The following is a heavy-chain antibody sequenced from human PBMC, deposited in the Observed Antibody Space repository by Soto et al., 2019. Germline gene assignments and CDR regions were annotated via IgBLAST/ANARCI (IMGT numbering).Heavy chain of an antibody. J-gene: IGHJ3*02. V-gene: IGHV3-13*01. CDR1: GFTFSSYD. CDR3: ARALGYCSGGSCYRDAFDI. Sequence: EVQLVESGGGLVQPGGSLRLSCAASGFTFSSYDMHWVRQATGKGLEWVSAIGTAGDTYYPGSVKGRFTISRENAKNSLYLQMNSLRAGDTAVYYCARALGYCSGGSCYRDAFDIWGQGTMVTVSS. D-gene: IGHD2-15*01. CDR2: IGTAGDT.